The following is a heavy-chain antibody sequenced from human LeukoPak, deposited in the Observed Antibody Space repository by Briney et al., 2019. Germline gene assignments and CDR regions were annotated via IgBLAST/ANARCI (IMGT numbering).Heavy chain of an antibody. CDR1: GFTFSSYS. CDR2: ISSSRSYI. Sequence: GGSLRLSCAASGFTFSSYSMNWVRQAPGKGLEWVSSISSSRSYIYYADSVKGRFPTSRDNAKNSLYLQINRLRAEDRAVYYCAIGFQGNYDFWSGPEGFDYWGRGTLVTVS. V-gene: IGHV3-21*01. CDR3: AIGFQGNYDFWSGPEGFDY. D-gene: IGHD3-3*01. J-gene: IGHJ4*02.